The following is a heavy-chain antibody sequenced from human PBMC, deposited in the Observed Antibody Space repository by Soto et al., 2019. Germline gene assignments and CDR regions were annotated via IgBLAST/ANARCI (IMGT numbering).Heavy chain of an antibody. CDR1: GASIRSTDYY. J-gene: IGHJ5*02. CDR3: VRTAREGAVAPHWFDR. CDR2: VYYTGST. V-gene: IGHV4-30-4*01. Sequence: SETLSLTCTVSGASIRSTDYYWGWIRQAPGKGLEWIGYVYYTGSTYYNPSLMSRLTISVDTSKNQFSLKLTSVTAAETAVYYCVRTAREGAVAPHWFDRWGQGTQVTVSS. D-gene: IGHD2-21*02.